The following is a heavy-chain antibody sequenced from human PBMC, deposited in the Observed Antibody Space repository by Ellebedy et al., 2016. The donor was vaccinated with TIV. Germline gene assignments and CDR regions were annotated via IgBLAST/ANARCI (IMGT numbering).Heavy chain of an antibody. D-gene: IGHD5-24*01. CDR1: GYSFTTHW. CDR2: IYPADSDT. CDR3: ARHSNGTGYNGHWPVGDY. Sequence: PGGSLRLSCKGSGYSFTTHWIAWVRQMPGKGLEWMGIIYPADSDTRYSPSFQGQVTISADKSISTAYLQWSSLKASDTAVYYCARHSNGTGYNGHWPVGDYWGQGTLVTVSS. J-gene: IGHJ4*02. V-gene: IGHV5-51*01.